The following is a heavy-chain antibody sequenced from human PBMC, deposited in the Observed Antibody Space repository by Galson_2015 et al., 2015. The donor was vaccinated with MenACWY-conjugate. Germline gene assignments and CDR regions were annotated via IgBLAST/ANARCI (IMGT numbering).Heavy chain of an antibody. V-gene: IGHV3-9*01. CDR3: AKLSTGGGA. CDR1: GFTFDDYA. Sequence: SLRLSCAASGFTFDDYAMLWVRQAPGKGLEWVSGISWNGGTIGYADSVKGRFTISRDNAKNSLYLQMNSLRAEDTAFYYCAKLSTGGGAWGQGTLVTVSS. D-gene: IGHD1-14*01. CDR2: ISWNGGTI. J-gene: IGHJ5*02.